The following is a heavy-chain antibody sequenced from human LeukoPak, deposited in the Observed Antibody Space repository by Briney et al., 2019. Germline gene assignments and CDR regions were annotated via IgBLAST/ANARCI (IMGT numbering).Heavy chain of an antibody. D-gene: IGHD3-9*01. CDR1: GFTFSSYW. J-gene: IGHJ5*02. CDR2: IKQDGSEK. CDR3: ARDRDWFGFDP. Sequence: PGGSLRLSCAASGFTFSSYWMSWVRQAPGKGLEWVANIKQDGSEKYYVESVEGRFTITRDNDKTSLHLQMNSLSADATAVYYCARDRDWFGFDPWGQGTLVTVSS. V-gene: IGHV3-7*01.